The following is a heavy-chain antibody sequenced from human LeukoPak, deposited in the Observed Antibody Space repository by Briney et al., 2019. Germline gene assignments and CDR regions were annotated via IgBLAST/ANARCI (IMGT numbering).Heavy chain of an antibody. J-gene: IGHJ1*01. V-gene: IGHV1-8*01. CDR1: GYTFTTYD. D-gene: IGHD6-19*01. CDR3: TRGGPVAGTHKYFEH. CDR2: MNPNNGNT. Sequence: ASVKVSCKASGYTFTTYDINWVRQATGQGLEWMGWMNPNNGNTDYAQKFQGRVTLTRNTSISTAYMELSSLRSEDTAVYYCTRGGPVAGTHKYFEHWGQGTLVTVSS.